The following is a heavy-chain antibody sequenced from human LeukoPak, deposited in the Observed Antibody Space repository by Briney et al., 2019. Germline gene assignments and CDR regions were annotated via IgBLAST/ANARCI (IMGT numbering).Heavy chain of an antibody. CDR1: GGSFSGYY. V-gene: IGHV4-34*01. CDR3: ARGGYDFWSGYSGPLDY. CDR2: INHSGST. D-gene: IGHD3-3*01. Sequence: SETLSLTCAVYGGSFSGYYWSWIRQPPGKGLEWIGEINHSGSTNYNPSLKSRVNISVDTSKNQFSLKLSSVTAADTAVYYCARGGYDFWSGYSGPLDYWGQGTLVTVSS. J-gene: IGHJ4*02.